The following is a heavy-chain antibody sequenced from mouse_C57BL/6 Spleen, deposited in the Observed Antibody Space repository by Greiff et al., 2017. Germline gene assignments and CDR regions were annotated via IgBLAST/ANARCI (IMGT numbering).Heavy chain of an antibody. CDR3: ASYGNEGAY. Sequence: VQLQQPGAELVRPGSSVKLSCKASGYTFTSYWMHWVKQRPMQGLEWIGNIDPSDSETHYNQKFKDKATLTVDKSSSTAYMQLSSLTSEDSAVYYGASYGNEGAYWGQGTLVTVSA. V-gene: IGHV1-52*01. J-gene: IGHJ3*01. CDR2: IDPSDSET. D-gene: IGHD2-1*01. CDR1: GYTFTSYW.